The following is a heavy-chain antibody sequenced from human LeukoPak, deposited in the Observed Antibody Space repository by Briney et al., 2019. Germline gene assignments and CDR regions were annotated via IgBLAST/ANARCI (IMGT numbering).Heavy chain of an antibody. D-gene: IGHD2-2*01. CDR1: GYTFTGYY. CDR2: INPNCGGT. J-gene: IGHJ5*02. Sequence: GASVKVSCKASGYTFTGYYMHWVRHAPGQGLELMGLINPNCGGTNYAQKFQRRVTMTRDTTISTVYMELNRLRSDDTAGYYCAIVPLIVVVPAAPFDPWGEGTLVTVSS. V-gene: IGHV1-2*02. CDR3: AIVPLIVVVPAAPFDP.